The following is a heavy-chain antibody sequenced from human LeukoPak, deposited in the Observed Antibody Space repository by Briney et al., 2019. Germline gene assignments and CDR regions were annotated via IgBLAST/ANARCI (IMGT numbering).Heavy chain of an antibody. D-gene: IGHD3-3*01. J-gene: IGHJ4*02. CDR3: ARDFSFKVGYFDY. V-gene: IGHV3-48*03. Sequence: GGSLRLSCAASGFTFSSYEMNWVRQAPGKGLEWVSYISSSGSTIYYADSVKGRFTISRGNAKNSLYLQMNSLRAEDTAVYYCARDFSFKVGYFDYWGQGTLVTVSS. CDR2: ISSSGSTI. CDR1: GFTFSSYE.